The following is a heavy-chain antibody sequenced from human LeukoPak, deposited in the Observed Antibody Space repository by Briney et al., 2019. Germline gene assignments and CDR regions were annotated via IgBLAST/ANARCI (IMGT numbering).Heavy chain of an antibody. D-gene: IGHD4/OR15-4a*01. CDR3: ARQGGLTKSLDY. J-gene: IGHJ4*02. CDR1: GGSISSSSYY. Sequence: PSETLSLTCTVSGGSISSSSYYWGWIRQPPGKGLKWIGSIYYSGSTYYNPSLKSRVTISVDTSKNQFSLKLSSVTAADTAVYYCARQGGLTKSLDYWGQGTLVTVSS. CDR2: IYYSGST. V-gene: IGHV4-39*01.